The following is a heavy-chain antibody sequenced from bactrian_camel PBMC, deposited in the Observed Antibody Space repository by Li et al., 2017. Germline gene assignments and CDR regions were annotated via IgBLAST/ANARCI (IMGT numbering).Heavy chain of an antibody. J-gene: IGHJ6*01. D-gene: IGHD5*01. CDR2: IGGSGNSS. CDR1: GFTFSSVG. CDR3: TADLVWRGQLSRDFGY. V-gene: IGHV3S40*01. Sequence: VQLVESGGGLVQPGGSLRLSCAASGFTFSSVGMSWVRQAPGKGLEWVSAIGGSGNSSHYADSVKGRFTISRDNAKSTLYMQMNSLKTEDTAVYYCTADLVWRGQLSRDFGYWGQGTQVTVS.